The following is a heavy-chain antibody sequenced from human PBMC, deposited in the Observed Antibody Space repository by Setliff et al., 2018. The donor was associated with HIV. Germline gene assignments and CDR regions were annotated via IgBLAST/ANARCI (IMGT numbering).Heavy chain of an antibody. CDR3: ARDDSNGNTDAFDI. J-gene: IGHJ3*02. CDR1: GFNFKTYG. Sequence: GSLRLSCAASGFNFKTYGMTWVRQAPGKGLDWVAHIGSSNHGIHYTASVRGRFTVSRDNASNLLFLEMNNLRVEDTAVYYCARDDSNGNTDAFDIWGQGTTVTVSS. CDR2: IGSSNHGI. V-gene: IGHV3-48*04. D-gene: IGHD5-18*01.